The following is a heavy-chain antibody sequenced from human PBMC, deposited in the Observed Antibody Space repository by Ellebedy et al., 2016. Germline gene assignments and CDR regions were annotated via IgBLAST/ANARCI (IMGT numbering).Heavy chain of an antibody. CDR2: IIPILGIA. CDR3: ARERDWIAARPAGHGMDV. J-gene: IGHJ6*02. CDR1: GGTFSSYA. V-gene: IGHV1-69*04. Sequence: ASVKVSCKASGGTFSSYAISWVRQAPGQGLEWMGRIIPILGIANYAQKFQGRVTITADKSTSTAYMELSSLRSEDTAVYYCARERDWIAARPAGHGMDVWGQGTTVTVSS. D-gene: IGHD6-6*01.